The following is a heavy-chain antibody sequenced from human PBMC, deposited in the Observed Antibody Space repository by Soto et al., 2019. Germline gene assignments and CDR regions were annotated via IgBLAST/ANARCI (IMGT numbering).Heavy chain of an antibody. J-gene: IGHJ5*02. CDR1: GYSFTSYW. CDR2: IYPGDSDT. V-gene: IGHV5-51*01. Sequence: PGESLKISCKGSGYSFTSYWIGWVRQMPGKGLEWMGIIYPGDSDTRYSPSFQGQVTISADKSISTAYLQWSSLKASDTAMYYCARRPDLALDSNSDWFDPWGQGTLVTVSS. D-gene: IGHD2-21*01. CDR3: ARRPDLALDSNSDWFDP.